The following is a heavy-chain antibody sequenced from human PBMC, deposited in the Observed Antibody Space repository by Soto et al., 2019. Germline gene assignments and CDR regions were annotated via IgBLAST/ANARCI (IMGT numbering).Heavy chain of an antibody. D-gene: IGHD3-10*01. J-gene: IGHJ6*02. CDR3: ASESGIRYCYYGMDV. Sequence: VQLVESGGGLVKPGGSLRLSCAASGFTFSSYSMNWVRQAPGKGLEWVSSISSSSSYIYYADSVKGRFTISRDNAKNSLYLQMNSLRAEATAVYYCASESGIRYCYYGMDVWGQGTTVTVSS. CDR2: ISSSSSYI. V-gene: IGHV3-21*01. CDR1: GFTFSSYS.